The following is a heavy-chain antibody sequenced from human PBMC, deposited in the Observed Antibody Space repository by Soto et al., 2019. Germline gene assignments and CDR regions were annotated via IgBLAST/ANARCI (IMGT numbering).Heavy chain of an antibody. D-gene: IGHD2-2*01. CDR2: ISWKSGSV. Sequence: VQLVESGGGLVQPGSSLRLSCAASGFTFDDYAMHWVRQAPGKGLEWVSGISWKSGSVDYADSVKGRFTISRDNAMNSLYLQMNSLRAEDTALYFCAKDIASSPFYLDYWGQGTLVTVSS. V-gene: IGHV3-9*01. CDR3: AKDIASSPFYLDY. CDR1: GFTFDDYA. J-gene: IGHJ4*02.